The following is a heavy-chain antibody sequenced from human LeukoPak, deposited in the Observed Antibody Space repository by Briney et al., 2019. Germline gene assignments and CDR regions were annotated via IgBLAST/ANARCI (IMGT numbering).Heavy chain of an antibody. CDR2: IHYSRIT. D-gene: IGHD2-21*01. CDR1: GGSISSNSHY. V-gene: IGHV4-39*01. Sequence: SETLSLTCTVSGGSISSNSHYWVWIRPPPGKGLEWIGRIHYSRITFYSPSHKSRLTITVVTSKTQFSLILTSVTASDAAVYYCAREEASVGDYWGQGILVTVSS. J-gene: IGHJ4*02. CDR3: AREEASVGDY.